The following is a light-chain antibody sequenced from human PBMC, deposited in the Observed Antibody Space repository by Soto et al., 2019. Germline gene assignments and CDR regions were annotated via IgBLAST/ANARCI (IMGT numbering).Light chain of an antibody. Sequence: EIVLTQSPGTLSLSPGDRATLSCRASQSVSSSYLAWYQQKPGQAPRLLIYGASTRATGIPDRFSGDGSVTHFTLTISRLEAEDFAVYYCQQYVSLPITFGQGTRLEN. CDR1: QSVSSSY. V-gene: IGKV3-20*01. CDR2: GAS. CDR3: QQYVSLPIT. J-gene: IGKJ5*01.